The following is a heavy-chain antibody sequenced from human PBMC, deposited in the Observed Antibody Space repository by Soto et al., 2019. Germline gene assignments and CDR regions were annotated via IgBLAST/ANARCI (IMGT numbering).Heavy chain of an antibody. J-gene: IGHJ4*02. CDR1: GFTFSSYA. CDR3: VREDWHRFDS. D-gene: IGHD2-21*01. Sequence: PGXSLRLSCAASGFTFSSYAMSWVSQAPGKGLEWVSAISGTGDSTYYADSVKGRFTISRDDSKNTLYLQMNSLRDEDTAVYYCVREDWHRFDSWGQGTLVTVSS. CDR2: ISGTGDST. V-gene: IGHV3-23*01.